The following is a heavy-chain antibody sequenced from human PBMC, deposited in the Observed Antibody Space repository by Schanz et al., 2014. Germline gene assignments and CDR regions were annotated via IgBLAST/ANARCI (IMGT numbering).Heavy chain of an antibody. V-gene: IGHV1-18*01. J-gene: IGHJ4*02. D-gene: IGHD6-19*01. CDR2: ISPYTGNT. Sequence: VQSVHSGTEVQKLGASVKVSCTTSGYTFSDYGITWVRQAPGQGLEWVGWISPYTGNTHYFDKMEGRVTMTTDTSTSTAYMELRSLRSDDTAVYYCARGGYSSGWYDRDIAHFDYWGQGTLVTVSP. CDR3: ARGGYSSGWYDRDIAHFDY. CDR1: GYTFSDYG.